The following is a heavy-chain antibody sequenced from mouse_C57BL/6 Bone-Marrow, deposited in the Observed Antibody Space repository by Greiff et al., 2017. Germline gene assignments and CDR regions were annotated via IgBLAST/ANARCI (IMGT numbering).Heavy chain of an antibody. CDR1: GYTFTSYW. J-gene: IGHJ4*01. D-gene: IGHD2-3*01. CDR3: AREGSSIYDGYYSYAMDY. Sequence: QVQLQQSGAELVMPGASVKLSCKASGYTFTSYWMHWVKQRPGQGLEWIGEIDPSDSYTNSNQKFKGKSTLTVDKSSSTAYMQLSSLTSEDSAVYYCAREGSSIYDGYYSYAMDYWGQGTSVTVSS. V-gene: IGHV1-69*01. CDR2: IDPSDSYT.